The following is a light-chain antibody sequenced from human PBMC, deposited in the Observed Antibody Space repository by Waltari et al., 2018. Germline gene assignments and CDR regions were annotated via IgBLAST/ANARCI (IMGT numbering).Light chain of an antibody. Sequence: EIVLTQSPATLSLSPGARATLSCRASQSVSHYLAWFQQKPDQAPRLLIYEASRRATGIPTRFSGSGSATDFTLTISSLEPEDFAVYYCQQRSNWLFTFGPGTKVEIK. V-gene: IGKV3-11*01. CDR3: QQRSNWLFT. CDR2: EAS. J-gene: IGKJ3*01. CDR1: QSVSHY.